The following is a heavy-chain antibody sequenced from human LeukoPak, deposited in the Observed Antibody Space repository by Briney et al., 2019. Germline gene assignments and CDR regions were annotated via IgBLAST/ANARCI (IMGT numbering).Heavy chain of an antibody. D-gene: IGHD1-14*01. Sequence: SESLSLTCTVYGYSLSSGYYWGWIRQPPGKGLEGVGSIYHSGRTYYNPSLKSRVTMPVDTPKNPFSLKLSSVTAADTAVYYCVGAGLDNPFDASRQRTLVTVPP. CDR1: GYSLSSGYY. CDR2: IYHSGRT. V-gene: IGHV4-38-2*02. J-gene: IGHJ5*02. CDR3: VGAGLDNPFDA.